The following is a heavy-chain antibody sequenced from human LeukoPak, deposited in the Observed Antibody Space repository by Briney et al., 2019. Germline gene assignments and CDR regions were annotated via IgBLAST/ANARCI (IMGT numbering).Heavy chain of an antibody. V-gene: IGHV1-69*05. CDR3: ASPSGSGNGYYYYMDV. CDR1: GGTFSSYA. D-gene: IGHD3-10*01. Sequence: SVKVSCKASGGTFSSYAISWVRQAPGQGLEWMGGIIPIFGTANYAQKFQGRVTITTDESTSTAYMELSSLRSEDTAVYYCASPSGSGNGYYYYMDVWGKGTTVTVSS. J-gene: IGHJ6*03. CDR2: IIPIFGTA.